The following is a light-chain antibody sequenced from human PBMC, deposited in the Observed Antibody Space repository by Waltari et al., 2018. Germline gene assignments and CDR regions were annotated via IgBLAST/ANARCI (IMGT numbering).Light chain of an antibody. CDR2: WAS. Sequence: DIVMTQSPHSLAVSLGESATINCSTSQSFLYRSDNKNYLAWQQQKPGQTPKLLISWASTRESGVPDRFSGSGSGTDFTLTISSLQAEDVAVYYCQQHYSDPLTFGGGTKVEIK. CDR3: QQHYSDPLT. CDR1: QSFLYRSDNKNY. V-gene: IGKV4-1*01. J-gene: IGKJ4*01.